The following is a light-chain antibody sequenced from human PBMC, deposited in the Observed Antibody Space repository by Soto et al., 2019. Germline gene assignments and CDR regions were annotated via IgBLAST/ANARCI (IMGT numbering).Light chain of an antibody. CDR3: QQHNSYPPT. CDR2: AAS. V-gene: IGKV1-9*01. J-gene: IGKJ2*01. Sequence: IQLTQSPSSLSASVGDRVTITCRASQGISSYLAWYQQKPGKAPKFLIYAASTLQRGVPSRFSGSGSGTDFTLTISSLQPDDFATYFCQQHNSYPPTFGQGTELEIK. CDR1: QGISSY.